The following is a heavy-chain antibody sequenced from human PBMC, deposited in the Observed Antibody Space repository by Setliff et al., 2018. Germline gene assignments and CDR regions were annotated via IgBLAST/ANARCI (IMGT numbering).Heavy chain of an antibody. D-gene: IGHD7-27*01. V-gene: IGHV1-46*01. J-gene: IGHJ4*02. CDR3: ARGLIVLTGPSGDMGYFDY. CDR1: GYAFTGYY. CDR2: INPSGGYT. Sequence: GASVQVSCKASGYAFTGYYIHWVRQAPGQGLEWMGRINPSGGYTIYAQKFQGRVTMTRDTSTSTVYLELSSLRSEDTAVYYCARGLIVLTGPSGDMGYFDYWGQGTLVTVSS.